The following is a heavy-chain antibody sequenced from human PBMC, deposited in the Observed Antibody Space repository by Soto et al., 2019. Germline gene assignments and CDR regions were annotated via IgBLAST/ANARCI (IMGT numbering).Heavy chain of an antibody. V-gene: IGHV3-74*01. Sequence: PGGSLRLSCAASGFTFSSYWMHWVRQAPGKGLVWVSRINSDGSSTSYADSVKGRFTISRDNAKNTLYLQMNSLRAEDTAVYYCARAIAVAGTAVEAFDYWGQGTLVTVSS. CDR3: ARAIAVAGTAVEAFDY. CDR1: GFTFSSYW. J-gene: IGHJ4*02. CDR2: INSDGSST. D-gene: IGHD6-19*01.